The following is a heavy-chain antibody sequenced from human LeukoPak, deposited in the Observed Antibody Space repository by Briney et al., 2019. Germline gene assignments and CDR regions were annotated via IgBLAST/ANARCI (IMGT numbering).Heavy chain of an antibody. CDR3: ARVTAVAGHSPYFDH. D-gene: IGHD6-19*01. CDR1: GYIFTNYA. V-gene: IGHV1-3*01. CDR2: INAGNGNT. Sequence: GASVKVSCKASGYIFTNYAVHWVRQAPGHRLEWMGWINAGNGNTKYSPKFQGRVTITRDISASTAYMEVSSLRSEDTAVYYCARVTAVAGHSPYFDHWGQGTLVTVSS. J-gene: IGHJ4*02.